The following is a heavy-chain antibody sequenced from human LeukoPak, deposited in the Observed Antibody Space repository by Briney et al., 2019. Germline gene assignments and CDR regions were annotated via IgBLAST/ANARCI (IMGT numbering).Heavy chain of an antibody. D-gene: IGHD3-22*01. CDR1: GDSISSSDYY. Sequence: PSGTLSLTCTVSGDSISSSDYYWGWIRQPPGKGLEWIGGIYYSGSTYYNPSLRSRVTISVDTSKNQFSLKLSSVTAADTAVYYCARRTYSSSYYYFDYWGQGTLVTVSS. V-gene: IGHV4-39*01. CDR2: IYYSGST. J-gene: IGHJ4*02. CDR3: ARRTYSSSYYYFDY.